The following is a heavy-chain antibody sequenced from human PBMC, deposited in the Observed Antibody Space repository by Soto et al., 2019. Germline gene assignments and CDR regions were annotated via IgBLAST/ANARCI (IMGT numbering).Heavy chain of an antibody. CDR1: GGSISSGGYS. V-gene: IGHV4-30-2*01. J-gene: IGHJ4*02. CDR2: IYHSGST. D-gene: IGHD1-26*01. CDR3: ARGLPFH. Sequence: KSSETLSLTCAVSGGSISSGGYSWSWIRQPPGKGLEWIGYIYHSGSTYYNPSLKSRVTISVDRSKNQFSLKLSSVTAADTAVYYCARGLPFHWGQGTLVTVSS.